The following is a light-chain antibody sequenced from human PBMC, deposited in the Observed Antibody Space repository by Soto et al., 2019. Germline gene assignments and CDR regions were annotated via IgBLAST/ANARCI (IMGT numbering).Light chain of an antibody. J-gene: IGKJ2*01. CDR3: QQYGSSPYT. CDR2: GAS. V-gene: IGKV3-20*01. CDR1: QDVSSSF. Sequence: EIVLTQSPGTLSLSPGERATLSCRASQDVSSSFLAWYQQKPGQAPRLLIYGASGRATGIPDRFSGSGSGTDFTLTISRLEPEDFAVYYCQQYGSSPYTFGQGTELEIK.